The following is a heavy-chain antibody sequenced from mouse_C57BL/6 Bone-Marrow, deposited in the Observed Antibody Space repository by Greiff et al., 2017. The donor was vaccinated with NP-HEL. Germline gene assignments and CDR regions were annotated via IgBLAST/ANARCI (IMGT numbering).Heavy chain of an antibody. J-gene: IGHJ4*01. V-gene: IGHV5-6*01. Sequence: DVQLVESGGDLVKPGGSLKLSCAASGFTFSSYGMSWVRQTPDKRLEWVATLSSGGSYTYYPDSVKGRFTISRDNAKNTLYLQMSSLKAEDTAMYYCARHNRWLPAMDYWGQGTSVTVSS. CDR3: ARHNRWLPAMDY. CDR1: GFTFSSYG. D-gene: IGHD2-3*01. CDR2: LSSGGSYT.